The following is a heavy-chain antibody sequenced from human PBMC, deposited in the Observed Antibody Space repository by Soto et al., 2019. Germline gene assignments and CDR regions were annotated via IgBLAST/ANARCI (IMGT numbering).Heavy chain of an antibody. J-gene: IGHJ4*02. CDR1: GGSISSYY. CDR2: IYYSGST. V-gene: IGHV4-59*01. CDR3: ARVRYCSGGSCYPFDY. D-gene: IGHD2-15*01. Sequence: PSETLSLTCTVSGGSISSYYWSWIRQPPGKGLEWIGYIYYSGSTNYNPSLKSRVTISVDTSKNQFSLKLSSVTAADTAVYYCARVRYCSGGSCYPFDYWGQGTLVTVSS.